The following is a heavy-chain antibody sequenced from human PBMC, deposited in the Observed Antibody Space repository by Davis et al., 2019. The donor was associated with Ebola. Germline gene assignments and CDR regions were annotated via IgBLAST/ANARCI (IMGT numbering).Heavy chain of an antibody. D-gene: IGHD3-22*01. CDR3: ASHGYYYDSSGYTFDY. Sequence: MPSETLSLTCAVYGGSFSGYYWSWIRQPPEKGLEWIGEINHSGSTNYNPSLKSRVTMSVDTSKNQFSLQLSSVTATDTAVYYCASHGYYYDSSGYTFDYWGQGTLVTVSS. V-gene: IGHV4-34*01. CDR2: INHSGST. J-gene: IGHJ4*02. CDR1: GGSFSGYY.